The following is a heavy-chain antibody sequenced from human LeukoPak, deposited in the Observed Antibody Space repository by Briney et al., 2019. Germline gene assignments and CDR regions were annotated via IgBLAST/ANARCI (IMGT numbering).Heavy chain of an antibody. CDR3: ARVRSGYSLDY. D-gene: IGHD3-3*01. V-gene: IGHV3-48*02. Sequence: GGSLRLSCAASGFPFSSYNMNWVSQAPGKGLEWVSFISSSSSTISYADSVKGRFTISRDNAKNSLYLQMNSLTDEDTAVYYCARVRSGYSLDYWGQGTLVTVSS. CDR2: ISSSSSTI. J-gene: IGHJ4*02. CDR1: GFPFSSYN.